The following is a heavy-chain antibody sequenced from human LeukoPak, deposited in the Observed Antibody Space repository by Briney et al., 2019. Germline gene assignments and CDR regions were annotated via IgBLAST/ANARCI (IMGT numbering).Heavy chain of an antibody. CDR2: ISPYNGDT. CDR3: ARNRHFGSGSYHMDV. J-gene: IGHJ6*03. Sequence: ASVKVSCKPSGYTFIRYGISWVRQAPGQGLEWMGWISPYNGDTNYAQNLPDRLTMTTDTSTSTAYMELRSLRSDDTAVYYCARNRHFGSGSYHMDVWGKGTTVTISS. D-gene: IGHD3-10*01. V-gene: IGHV1-18*01. CDR1: GYTFIRYG.